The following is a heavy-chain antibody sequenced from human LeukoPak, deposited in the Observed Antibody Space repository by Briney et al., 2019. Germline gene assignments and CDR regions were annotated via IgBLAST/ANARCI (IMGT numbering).Heavy chain of an antibody. CDR2: INAGNGNT. V-gene: IGHV1-3*01. CDR3: ARGTAVAGTPSDYYYYGMDV. J-gene: IGHJ6*02. D-gene: IGHD6-19*01. CDR1: GYTFTSYA. Sequence: ASVKVSCKASGYTFTSYAMHWVRQAPGQRLEWMGWINAGNGNTKYSQKFQGRVTITRDTSASTAYMELSSLRSEDTAVFYCARGTAVAGTPSDYYYYGMDVWGQGTTVTVSS.